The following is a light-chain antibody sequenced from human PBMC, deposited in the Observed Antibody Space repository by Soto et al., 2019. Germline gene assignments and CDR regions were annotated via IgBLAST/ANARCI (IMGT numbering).Light chain of an antibody. CDR2: GAS. V-gene: IGKV3-20*01. Sequence: EIVLTQSPGTLSLSRGERATLSCRASQRVSNNYLAWYQQKPGQAPRLLIYGASNGATGIPDRFSGSGSGTDLTLTISRLEPEDFAVYYCQKYGSSGTFGQGTKVDIK. CDR1: QRVSNNY. CDR3: QKYGSSGT. J-gene: IGKJ1*01.